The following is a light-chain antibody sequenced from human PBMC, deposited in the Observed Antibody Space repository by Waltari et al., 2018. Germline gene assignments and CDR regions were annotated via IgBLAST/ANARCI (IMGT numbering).Light chain of an antibody. CDR2: DSY. Sequence: ALTQPSPVSGSPGQSITVSCSDSGLASWYQPHPGNAPRLIIYDSYKRPSGVSDRFSGSQSGTTASLTISGLQAEDEAVYYCCGYGGTFTSVFGGGTKLTVL. CDR3: CGYGGTFTSV. J-gene: IGLJ2*01. CDR1: GL. V-gene: IGLV2-23*01.